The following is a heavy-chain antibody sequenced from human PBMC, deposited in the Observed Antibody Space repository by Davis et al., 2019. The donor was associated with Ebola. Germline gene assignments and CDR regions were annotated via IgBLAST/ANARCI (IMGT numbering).Heavy chain of an antibody. Sequence: HTGGSLRLSCAASGFTFSSYWMHWVRQVPGKGLVWVSRITSDGGITTYADSVKGRFTISRDNAKNTLYLQMNSLRVEDTAVYYCARDGIATFGKVKYYYGMDVWGKGTTVTVSS. J-gene: IGHJ6*04. D-gene: IGHD6-13*01. V-gene: IGHV3-74*01. CDR2: ITSDGGIT. CDR3: ARDGIATFGKVKYYYGMDV. CDR1: GFTFSSYW.